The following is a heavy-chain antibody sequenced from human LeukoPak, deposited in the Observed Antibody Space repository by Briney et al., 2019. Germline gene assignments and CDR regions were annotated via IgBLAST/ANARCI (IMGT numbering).Heavy chain of an antibody. Sequence: GGSLRLSCAASGLTFSNYWMTWVRQAPGKGLEWVANIIEDGSEKYYVDSVKGRFTISRDNAKNSLYLQMNSLRAEDTAVYYCARDLGEEGVNDAFDIWGQGTMVTVSS. CDR1: GLTFSNYW. CDR3: ARDLGEEGVNDAFDI. J-gene: IGHJ3*02. V-gene: IGHV3-7*01. D-gene: IGHD2-8*01. CDR2: IIEDGSEK.